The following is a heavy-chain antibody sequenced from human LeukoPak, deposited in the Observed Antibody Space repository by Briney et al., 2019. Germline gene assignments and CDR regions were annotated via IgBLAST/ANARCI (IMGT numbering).Heavy chain of an antibody. CDR3: XXXXXXXXDYGSAFDI. J-gene: IGHJ3*02. CDR2: ISSSSSYI. Sequence: YXXNXVRQAPGKGLXGVSSISSSSSYIYYADSVKGRFTISRXXXKNSMYLQMNRLRAEDTAVYYXXXXXXXXXDYGSAFDIWGQGTMVTVSS. CDR1: YX. D-gene: IGHD4-17*01. V-gene: IGHV3-21*01.